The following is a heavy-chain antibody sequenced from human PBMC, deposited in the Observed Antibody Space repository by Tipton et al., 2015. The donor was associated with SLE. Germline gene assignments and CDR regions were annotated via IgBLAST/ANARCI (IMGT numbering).Heavy chain of an antibody. CDR1: NDSITSNNW. J-gene: IGHJ6*03. CDR3: ARGGLGVSYYYYMDV. V-gene: IGHV4-4*02. D-gene: IGHD1-26*01. Sequence: TLSLTCTVSNDSITSNNWWTWVRQPPGKGLEWIGEIYHNANTNYNSSLKSRLTMSVDKSKNQFSLKLSSVTAADTAVYYCARGGLGVSYYYYMDVWGKETTVTVSS. CDR2: IYHNANT.